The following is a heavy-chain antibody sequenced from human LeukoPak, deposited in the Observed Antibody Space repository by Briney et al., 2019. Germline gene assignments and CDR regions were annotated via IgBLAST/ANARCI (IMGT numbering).Heavy chain of an antibody. Sequence: GGSLRLSCAASGFTFSDHYMDWVRQAPGKGLEWVGRTRNKANSYTTEYAASVKGRFTISRDDSKNSLYLQMNSLKTEDTAVYYCARETILGVVTYYYYYYGMDVWGQGTTVTVSS. D-gene: IGHD3-3*01. V-gene: IGHV3-72*01. CDR3: ARETILGVVTYYYYYYGMDV. CDR1: GFTFSDHY. CDR2: TRNKANSYTT. J-gene: IGHJ6*02.